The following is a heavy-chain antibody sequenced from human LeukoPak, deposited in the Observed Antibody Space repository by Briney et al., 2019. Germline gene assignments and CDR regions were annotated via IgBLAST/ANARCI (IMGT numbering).Heavy chain of an antibody. J-gene: IGHJ4*02. V-gene: IGHV3-53*01. CDR3: ARGSRSPSGTYHYYFDY. CDR2: VFSGGTT. D-gene: IGHD1-26*01. Sequence: PGGSLRLSCAASAFTVSSNYMSWVRQAPGKGLEWVSVVFSGGTTYYADSVKGRFTISRDKSKNTLYLQMNSLRAEDTAVYYCARGSRSPSGTYHYYFDYWGQGTLVTVSS. CDR1: AFTVSSNY.